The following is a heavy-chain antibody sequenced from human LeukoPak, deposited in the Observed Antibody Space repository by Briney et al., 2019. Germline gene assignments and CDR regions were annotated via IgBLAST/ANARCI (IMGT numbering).Heavy chain of an antibody. CDR3: ARQHGVRGVLYNWFDP. D-gene: IGHD3-10*01. V-gene: IGHV4-39*07. CDR1: GGSISSSSYY. Sequence: SETLSLTCTVSGGSISSSSYYWGWIRQPPGKGLEWIGSIYYSGSTYYNPSLKSRVTISVDTSKNQFSLKLSSVTAADTAVYYCARQHGVRGVLYNWFDPWGQGTLVTVSS. J-gene: IGHJ5*02. CDR2: IYYSGST.